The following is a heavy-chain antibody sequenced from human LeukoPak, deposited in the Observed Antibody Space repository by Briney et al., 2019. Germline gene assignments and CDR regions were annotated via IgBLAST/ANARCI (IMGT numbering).Heavy chain of an antibody. D-gene: IGHD6-19*01. J-gene: IGHJ4*02. Sequence: SETLSLTCTVSDGSISRSTYYWGWIRQPPGKGLEWIGSIFDGGSTYYNPSLKSRVTISVDTSKNQFSLKLTSVSAADTAVYYCARHDIPYSGWYPGPLDYWGQGILVPVSS. CDR2: IFDGGST. CDR1: DGSISRSTYY. CDR3: ARHDIPYSGWYPGPLDY. V-gene: IGHV4-39*01.